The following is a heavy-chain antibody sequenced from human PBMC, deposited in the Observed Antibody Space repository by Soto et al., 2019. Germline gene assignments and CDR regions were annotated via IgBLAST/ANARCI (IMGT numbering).Heavy chain of an antibody. V-gene: IGHV1-24*01. CDR1: GYTLTELS. Sequence: ASVKVSCKVSGYTLTELSMHWVRQAPGKGLEWMGGFDPEDGETIYAQKFQGRVTMTEDTSTDTAYMELSSLRSEDTAVYYCATAITYCSSTSCYGSQRGYYHHYRLAVWGQGTTVTVSS. CDR2: FDPEDGET. J-gene: IGHJ6*02. D-gene: IGHD2-2*01. CDR3: ATAITYCSSTSCYGSQRGYYHHYRLAV.